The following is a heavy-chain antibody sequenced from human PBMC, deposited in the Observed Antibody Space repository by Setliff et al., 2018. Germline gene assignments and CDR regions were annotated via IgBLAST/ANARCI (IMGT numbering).Heavy chain of an antibody. CDR3: ARTRYGLGGRPY. J-gene: IGHJ4*02. CDR2: VYDSGNT. V-gene: IGHV4-59*12. Sequence: SETLSLTCTVSGGSISSYYWSWIRQPPGKGLEWIGYVYDSGNTNFNPSLKSRVTISVDTSKNQFSLRLNSVTAADTAVYYCARTRYGLGGRPYWGQGTLVTVSS. CDR1: GGSISSYY. D-gene: IGHD2-15*01.